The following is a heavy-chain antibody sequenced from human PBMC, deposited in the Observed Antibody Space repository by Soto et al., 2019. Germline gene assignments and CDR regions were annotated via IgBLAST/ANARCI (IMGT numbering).Heavy chain of an antibody. Sequence: SQTLSLTCTVSGGSISSHYWSLIRQPQGKGLEWIGYIYYSGSTNYNPSLKSRVTISVDTSKNQFSLKLSSVTAADTAVYYCARDKGYSSSWYALRWFDPWGQGTLVTVSS. D-gene: IGHD6-13*01. V-gene: IGHV4-59*11. J-gene: IGHJ5*02. CDR1: GGSISSHY. CDR3: ARDKGYSSSWYALRWFDP. CDR2: IYYSGST.